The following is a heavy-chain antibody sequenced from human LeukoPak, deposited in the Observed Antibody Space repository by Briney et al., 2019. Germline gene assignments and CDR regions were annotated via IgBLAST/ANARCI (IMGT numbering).Heavy chain of an antibody. Sequence: ASVKVSCKVSGHTLTALPMHWVRQAPGKGLEWMGSFDTNDDETIYARNFQGRVTMTEDTSTNTAFMELTSLRSEDTAVYYCAAFDDSWSGYFSSSPYYYYVDVWGGGTTVTVSS. J-gene: IGHJ6*03. V-gene: IGHV1-24*01. CDR1: GHTLTALP. CDR3: AAFDDSWSGYFSSSPYYYYVDV. CDR2: FDTNDDET. D-gene: IGHD3-3*01.